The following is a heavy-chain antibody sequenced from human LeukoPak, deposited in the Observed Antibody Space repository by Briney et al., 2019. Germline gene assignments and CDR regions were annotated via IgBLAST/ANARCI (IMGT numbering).Heavy chain of an antibody. Sequence: PSETLSLTCTVSGGSIKSNDYYWGWVRQPPGKGLEWIGTIYYSGNTYYNPSLKSRVTISVDTSKNQFSLKLSSVTAADTAVYYCARGRRWFGEPHLDYWGQGTLVTVSS. CDR2: IYYSGNT. V-gene: IGHV4-39*07. D-gene: IGHD3-10*01. CDR1: GGSIKSNDYY. CDR3: ARGRRWFGEPHLDY. J-gene: IGHJ4*02.